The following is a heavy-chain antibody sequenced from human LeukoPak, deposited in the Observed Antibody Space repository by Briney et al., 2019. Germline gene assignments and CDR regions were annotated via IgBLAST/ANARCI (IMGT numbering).Heavy chain of an antibody. CDR1: GFTFGDYA. D-gene: IGHD6-19*01. CDR3: TRAGVAGNVDLFDY. J-gene: IGHJ4*02. CDR2: IRSKAYGGTT. Sequence: GGSLRLSCTASGFTFGDYAISWFRQAPGKGLEWVGFIRSKAYGGTTEYAASVKGRFTISRDDSKSIAYLQMNSLKTEDTAVYYCTRAGVAGNVDLFDYWGQGTLVTVSS. V-gene: IGHV3-49*03.